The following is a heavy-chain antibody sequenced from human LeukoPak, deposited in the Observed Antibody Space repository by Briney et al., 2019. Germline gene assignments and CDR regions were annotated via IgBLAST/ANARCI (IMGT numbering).Heavy chain of an antibody. CDR1: GFTFSSYW. CDR3: ARDRDGYNSFDY. CDR2: INSDGSST. D-gene: IGHD5-24*01. Sequence: PGGSLRLSCAASGFTFSSYWMHWVRQAPGKGLMWVSRINSDGSSTSYADSVKGQFTISRDNAKNTLYLQMNSLRAEDTAVYYCARDRDGYNSFDYWGQGTLVTVSS. V-gene: IGHV3-74*01. J-gene: IGHJ4*02.